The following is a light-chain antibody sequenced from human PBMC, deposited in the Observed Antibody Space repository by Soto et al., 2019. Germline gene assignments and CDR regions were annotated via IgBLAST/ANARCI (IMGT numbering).Light chain of an antibody. J-gene: IGKJ2*01. V-gene: IGKV3-15*01. CDR3: HQGNDWPHT. CDR2: GAS. Sequence: EIVMTQSPATLSVSPGERATLSCRASQSVSSNLAWYQQKPGQAPRLLIYGASTRATGIPARFSGRGSGTEFTLTISSLQSEDWAVHYCHQGNDWPHTFGQGTKLEIK. CDR1: QSVSSN.